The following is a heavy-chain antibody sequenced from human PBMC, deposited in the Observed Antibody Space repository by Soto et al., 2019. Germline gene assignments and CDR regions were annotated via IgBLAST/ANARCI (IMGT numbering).Heavy chain of an antibody. CDR3: ARRVRFGYSGYAGAVPTAYYYYGMDV. CDR2: IKQDGSEK. V-gene: IGHV3-7*01. CDR1: GFTFSSYW. Sequence: QTGGSLRLSCAASGFTFSSYWMSWVRQAPGKGLEWVANIKQDGSEKYYVDSVKGRFTISRDNAKNSLYLQMNSLRAEDTAVYYCARRVRFGYSGYAGAVPTAYYYYGMDVWGQGTTVTVSS. D-gene: IGHD5-12*01. J-gene: IGHJ6*02.